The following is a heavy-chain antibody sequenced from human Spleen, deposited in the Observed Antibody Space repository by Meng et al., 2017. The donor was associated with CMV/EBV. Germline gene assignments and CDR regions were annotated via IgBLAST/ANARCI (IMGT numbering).Heavy chain of an antibody. D-gene: IGHD5-24*01. J-gene: IGHJ4*02. Sequence: EVQRLGVGLVLFHPGGYLRLSCAASGFTVSSNYMSWVRQAPGKGLEWVSVIYSGGSTYYADSVKGRFTISRDNSKNTLYLQMNSLRAEDTAVYYCARAPSRDGYNSYRYYFDYWGQGTLVTVFS. V-gene: IGHV3-53*01. CDR2: IYSGGST. CDR3: ARAPSRDGYNSYRYYFDY. CDR1: GFTVSSNY.